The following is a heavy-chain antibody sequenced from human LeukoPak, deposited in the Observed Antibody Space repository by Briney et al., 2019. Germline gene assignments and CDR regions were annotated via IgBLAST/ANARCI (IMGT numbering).Heavy chain of an antibody. J-gene: IGHJ4*02. Sequence: GGSLRLSCAASGFTFSTYWMHWVRQAPGKGLVWVSHVNSDGSSTNYADSVKGRFTISRDNAKNTLYLQMNSLRAEDTAVYYCVRLFDQGGEGTLVTVSS. V-gene: IGHV3-74*01. CDR2: VNSDGSST. CDR1: GFTFSTYW. D-gene: IGHD3-16*01. CDR3: VRLFDQ.